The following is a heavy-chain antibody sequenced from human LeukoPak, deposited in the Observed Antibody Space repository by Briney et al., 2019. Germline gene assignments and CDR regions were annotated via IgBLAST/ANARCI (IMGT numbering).Heavy chain of an antibody. Sequence: ASVKVSCKASGYTFTGYYMHWVRQAPGQGLEWMGWINPNSGGTNYAQKFQGWVTMTRDTSISTAYMELSRLRSDDTAVYYCAREYSGSSSGWSYYYYGMDVWGQGTTVTVSS. CDR2: INPNSGGT. CDR1: GYTFTGYY. J-gene: IGHJ6*02. CDR3: AREYSGSSSGWSYYYYGMDV. D-gene: IGHD6-19*01. V-gene: IGHV1-2*04.